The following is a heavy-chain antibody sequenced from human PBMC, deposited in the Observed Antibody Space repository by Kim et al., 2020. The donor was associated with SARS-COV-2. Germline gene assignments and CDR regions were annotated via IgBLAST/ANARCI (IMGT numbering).Heavy chain of an antibody. J-gene: IGHJ4*02. D-gene: IGHD5-12*01. V-gene: IGHV1-24*01. CDR3: ATWGYSGYAFDY. Sequence: IYAQKFQGRVTMTEDTSTATAYMELSSLRSEDTAVYYCATWGYSGYAFDYWGQGTLVTVSS.